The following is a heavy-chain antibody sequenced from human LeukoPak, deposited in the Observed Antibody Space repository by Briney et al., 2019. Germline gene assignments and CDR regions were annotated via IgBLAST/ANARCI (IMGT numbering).Heavy chain of an antibody. CDR1: GFTFSSKS. J-gene: IGHJ4*02. V-gene: IGHV3-48*02. CDR2: ITGDSSIT. Sequence: PGGSLRLSCAASGFTFSSKSMNWVRQAPGKGLEWVSYITGDSSITYYADFVKGRFTISRDNAKNSPYLQMNSLRDEDTAVYYCASRDYFDYWGQGTMVTVSS. CDR3: ASRDYFDY.